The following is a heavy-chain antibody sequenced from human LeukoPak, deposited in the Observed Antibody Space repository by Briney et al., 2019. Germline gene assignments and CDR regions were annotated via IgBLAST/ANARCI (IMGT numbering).Heavy chain of an antibody. CDR3: AKDKYDYDSPYFDS. J-gene: IGHJ4*02. CDR2: IADDGTQR. CDR1: GFIFSDYG. Sequence: GNSLRLSCAASGFIFSDYGMHWVRQAPGKGPEWVAVIADDGTQRYVDSVKGRFTISRDNSENKVYLQMDRLRVEDTAVYYCAKDKYDYDSPYFDSWGQGTLVTVS. D-gene: IGHD3-22*01. V-gene: IGHV3-30*18.